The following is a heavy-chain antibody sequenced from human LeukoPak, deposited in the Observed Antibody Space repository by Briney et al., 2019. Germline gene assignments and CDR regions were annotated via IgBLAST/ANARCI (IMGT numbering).Heavy chain of an antibody. J-gene: IGHJ4*02. D-gene: IGHD3-22*01. CDR3: ARDRARRNPYYYDSSGYYAGGY. CDR1: GYTFTSYG. CDR2: ISAYNGNT. V-gene: IGHV1-18*01. Sequence: GASVKVSCKASGYTFTSYGISWVRQAPGQGLEWMGWISAYNGNTNSAQKLQGRVTMTTDTSTSTAYMELRSLRSDDTAVYYCARDRARRNPYYYDSSGYYAGGYWGQGTLVTVSS.